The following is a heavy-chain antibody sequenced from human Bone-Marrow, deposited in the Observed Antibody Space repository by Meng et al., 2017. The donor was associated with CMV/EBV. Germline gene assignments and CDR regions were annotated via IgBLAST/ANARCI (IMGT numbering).Heavy chain of an antibody. CDR2: ITTSGGDT. CDR1: GFSFSDSY. Sequence: LRLSCAASGFSFSDSYMSWFRQAPGEGLEWLSFITTSGGDTNYANSVRGRFTISRDNAERSLFLQMNSLRAEDTAVYFCARGHTTIFHWGQGALVTVSS. CDR3: ARGHTTIFH. J-gene: IGHJ4*02. D-gene: IGHD3-3*01. V-gene: IGHV3-11*06.